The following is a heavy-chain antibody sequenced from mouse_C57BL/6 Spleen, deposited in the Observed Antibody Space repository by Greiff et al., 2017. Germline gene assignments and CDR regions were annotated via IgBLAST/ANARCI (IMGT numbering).Heavy chain of an antibody. CDR1: GYTFTSYW. J-gene: IGHJ2*01. V-gene: IGHV1-69*01. Sequence: VQLQQPGAELVMPGASVKLSCKASGYTFTSYWMHWVKQRPGQGLEWIGEIDPSDSYTNYNQKFKGKSTLTVDNSSSTAYMQLSSLTSEDSAVYYCARSGTTVVATYYFDYWGQGTTLTVSS. D-gene: IGHD1-1*01. CDR2: IDPSDSYT. CDR3: ARSGTTVVATYYFDY.